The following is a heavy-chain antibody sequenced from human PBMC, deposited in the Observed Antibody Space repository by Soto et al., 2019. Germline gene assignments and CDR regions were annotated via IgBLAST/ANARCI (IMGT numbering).Heavy chain of an antibody. Sequence: VRLVQSGGGMVQSGGSLELSCAASGFAFSATPVHWVRQASGKGLEWVGRIRSKDKNYATAFAASVKGRFTVSRDDSKNLAFLHMNSLKNDDTAVYYCTTGGTHTWRLDPWGQGALVTVSS. V-gene: IGHV3-73*01. CDR2: IRSKDKNYAT. J-gene: IGHJ5*02. CDR1: GFAFSATP. D-gene: IGHD1-1*01. CDR3: TTGGTHTWRLDP.